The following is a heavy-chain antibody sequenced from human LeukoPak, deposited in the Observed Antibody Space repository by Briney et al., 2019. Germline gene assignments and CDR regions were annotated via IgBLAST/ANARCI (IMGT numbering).Heavy chain of an antibody. Sequence: SETLSLTCTVSGGSISSYYWSWIRQPPGKGLEWIGYIYFSGSTDYNPSLKSRVTISVDTSKNQFSLKLSSVTAADTAVYYCARSEYSSSSGHYDYWGQGTLVTVSS. CDR2: IYFSGST. CDR3: ARSEYSSSSGHYDY. D-gene: IGHD6-6*01. CDR1: GGSISSYY. V-gene: IGHV4-59*08. J-gene: IGHJ4*02.